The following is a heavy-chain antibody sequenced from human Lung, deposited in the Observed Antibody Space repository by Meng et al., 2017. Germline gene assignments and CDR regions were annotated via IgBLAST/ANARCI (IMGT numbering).Heavy chain of an antibody. CDR1: GYTFAAYW. Sequence: HAHIVQSGPEVKKPGASVKLSCQPSGYTFAAYWIHWLRQAPGQGLEWMGRIDPNNDHTQYAQNFQGRVTMTSDTSISTVYMELNGLRSDDTAVYYCARDEDISAAGKLFGDYWGQGTLVTVSS. D-gene: IGHD6-13*01. CDR3: ARDEDISAAGKLFGDY. V-gene: IGHV1-2*06. J-gene: IGHJ4*02. CDR2: IDPNNDHT.